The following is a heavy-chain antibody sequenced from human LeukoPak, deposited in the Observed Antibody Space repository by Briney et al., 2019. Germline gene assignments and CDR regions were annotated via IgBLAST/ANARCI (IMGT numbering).Heavy chain of an antibody. CDR3: AKIGAVAGHFDY. Sequence: HPGGSLRLSCAASGFTFSRYGMHWVRQAPGKGLEWVAFIRYDGSDKSYADSVKGRFTISRDKSKNTLYLQMNSLRAEDTAMYYCAKIGAVAGHFDYWGQGTLVTVSS. V-gene: IGHV3-30*02. J-gene: IGHJ4*02. CDR2: IRYDGSDK. D-gene: IGHD6-19*01. CDR1: GFTFSRYG.